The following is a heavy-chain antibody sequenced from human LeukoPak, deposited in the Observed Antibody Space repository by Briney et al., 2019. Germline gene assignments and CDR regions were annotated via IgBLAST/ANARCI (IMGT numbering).Heavy chain of an antibody. D-gene: IGHD3-10*01. CDR1: GGSISSYY. CDR2: IYYRGST. V-gene: IGHV4-59*08. J-gene: IGHJ4*02. Sequence: SETLSLTCTVSGGSISSYYWSWIRQPPGKGLEWIGYIYYRGSTNYNPSLKSRVTISVDTSKNQFSLKLSSVTAADTAVYYCATFIHDLKLGSGFDYWGQGTLVTVSS. CDR3: ATFIHDLKLGSGFDY.